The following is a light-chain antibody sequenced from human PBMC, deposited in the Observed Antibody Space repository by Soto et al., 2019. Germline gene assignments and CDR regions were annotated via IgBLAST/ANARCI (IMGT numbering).Light chain of an antibody. J-gene: IGLJ1*01. V-gene: IGLV1-40*01. CDR2: GNS. CDR1: SSNIGAGYD. Sequence: QSVMTQAPSVSGAPGQRVTISCTGSSSNIGAGYDVHWYQQLPGTAPKLLIYGNSNRPSGVPDRFSGSKSGTSASLAITGLQAEDEADYYCQSYDISLSGSVFGPGTKVTVL. CDR3: QSYDISLSGSV.